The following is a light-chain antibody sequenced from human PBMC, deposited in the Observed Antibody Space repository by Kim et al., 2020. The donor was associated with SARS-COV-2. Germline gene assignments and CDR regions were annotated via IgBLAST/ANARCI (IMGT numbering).Light chain of an antibody. CDR3: QQYYDSRYS. J-gene: IGKJ2*03. CDR2: WAS. V-gene: IGKV4-1*01. CDR1: QSVLSNSNNKNY. Sequence: RATINCKSSQSVLSNSNNKNYLTWYQQKPGQPPKLLIYWASTQESGVPDRFSGSGSGTDFTLTISSLQAEDVAIYYCQQYYDSRYSFGQGTKLEI.